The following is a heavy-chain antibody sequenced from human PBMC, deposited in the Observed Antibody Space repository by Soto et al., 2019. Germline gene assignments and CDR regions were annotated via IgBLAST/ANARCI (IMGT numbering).Heavy chain of an antibody. CDR3: ARGDDYGDLRAFDS. J-gene: IGHJ3*02. Sequence: EVQLLESGGGLVQPGGSLRLSCAASGFTFASYTLSWVRQAPGKGLEWVSGITGRGDDTFYADSVKGRITVSRDNSKNTLFLQMNSLRAEDTAVYYCARGDDYGDLRAFDSWGRGTMVAVS. CDR2: ITGRGDDT. D-gene: IGHD4-17*01. CDR1: GFTFASYT. V-gene: IGHV3-23*01.